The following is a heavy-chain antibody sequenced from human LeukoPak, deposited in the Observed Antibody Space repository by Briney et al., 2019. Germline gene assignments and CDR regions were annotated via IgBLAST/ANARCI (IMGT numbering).Heavy chain of an antibody. CDR3: VRGHTGTIFGAVPVNPLGY. CDR1: GFSFSGHW. D-gene: IGHD3-3*01. J-gene: IGHJ4*02. Sequence: GGSLRLSCEGSGFSFSGHWMHWVGQAPGKGLVWVSRVHDNERSASYGDSVRGRFTISKDNARNILYLQMDSLKVEDTAVYYCVRGHTGTIFGAVPVNPLGYWGQGTLVTVSS. V-gene: IGHV3-74*01. CDR2: VHDNERSA.